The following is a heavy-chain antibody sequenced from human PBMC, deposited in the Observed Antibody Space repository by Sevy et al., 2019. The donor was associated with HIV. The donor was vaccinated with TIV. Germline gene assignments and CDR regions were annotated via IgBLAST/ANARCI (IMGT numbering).Heavy chain of an antibody. CDR2: INWNGGST. D-gene: IGHD3-3*01. V-gene: IGHV3-20*04. CDR1: GSTFEDYG. Sequence: GGSLRLSCAASGSTFEDYGMSWVRQVPGKGPEWVSGINWNGGSTSYADSVRGRFTISRDNAKNSLFLQMKGLRADDTAFYYCARDPPSYYDYRTGYHDHWGQRTRVTVSS. J-gene: IGHJ4*01. CDR3: ARDPPSYYDYRTGYHDH.